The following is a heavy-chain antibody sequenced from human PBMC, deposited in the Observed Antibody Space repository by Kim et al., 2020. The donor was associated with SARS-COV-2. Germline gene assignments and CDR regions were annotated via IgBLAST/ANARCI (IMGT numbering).Heavy chain of an antibody. J-gene: IGHJ4*02. CDR3: AREMVLHEGYFDY. Sequence: YNPSHKSRVTISVDTSKNQFSLKLSSVAAADTAVYYCAREMVLHEGYFDYWGQGTLVTVSS. V-gene: IGHV4-61*02. D-gene: IGHD3-10*01.